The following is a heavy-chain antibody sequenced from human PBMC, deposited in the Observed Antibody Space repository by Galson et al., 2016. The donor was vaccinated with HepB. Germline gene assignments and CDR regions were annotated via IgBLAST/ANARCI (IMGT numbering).Heavy chain of an antibody. CDR1: GGSISSSGYY. CDR3: ARRSPRWSTFDF. Sequence: ETLSLTCTVSGGSISSSGYYWDWIRQPPGKGLEWIGSIYYSGRTYYNPSLKSRVDISVDTSKNQFSLNLRSVTATDTAVYFWARRSPRWSTFDFWGQGTLVTVSS. V-gene: IGHV4-39*01. CDR2: IYYSGRT. D-gene: IGHD4-23*01. J-gene: IGHJ4*02.